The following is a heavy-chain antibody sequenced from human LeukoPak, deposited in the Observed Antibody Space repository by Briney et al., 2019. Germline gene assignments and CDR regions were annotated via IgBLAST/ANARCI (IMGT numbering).Heavy chain of an antibody. D-gene: IGHD4-11*01. V-gene: IGHV4-4*02. CDR2: IYHSGST. CDR3: ASSNNYVWFDP. CDR1: GGSIGNSNW. J-gene: IGHJ5*02. Sequence: PSETLSLTCAVSGGSIGNSNWWSWVRQPPGKGLEWIGEIYHSGSTNYNPSLKRRVTISVDKSKNQFSLKLSSVTAADTAMYYCASSNNYVWFDPWGQGTLVTVSS.